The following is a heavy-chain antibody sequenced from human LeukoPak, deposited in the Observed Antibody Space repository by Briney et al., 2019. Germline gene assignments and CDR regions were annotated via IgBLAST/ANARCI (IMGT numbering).Heavy chain of an antibody. V-gene: IGHV2-5*01. CDR2: IYWNDDK. D-gene: IGHD2-2*01. Sequence: SGPTLVKPTQTLTLTCTFSGFALSTGVGVGWIRQPPGKALEWLALIYWNDDKRYSPSLKRRLSITKDTSKDQVVLTMTSMDPVDTATYYCAHRPLCINCYEYYFDYWGQGFLVTVSS. J-gene: IGHJ4*02. CDR3: AHRPLCINCYEYYFDY. CDR1: GFALSTGVG.